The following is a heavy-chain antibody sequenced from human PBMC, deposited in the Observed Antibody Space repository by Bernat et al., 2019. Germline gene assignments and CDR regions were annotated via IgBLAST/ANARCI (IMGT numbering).Heavy chain of an antibody. Sequence: QLQLQESGPGLVKPSETLSLTCTVSDGSISSSTYYWGWIRQPPGKGLEWIGSIYYSGSTYYNPSLKSRVTISVDTSKNQFSLKLSSVTAADTAVYYCARDTIMTTVTTVEFDYWGQGTLVTVSS. D-gene: IGHD4-17*01. CDR3: ARDTIMTTVTTVEFDY. V-gene: IGHV4-39*01. CDR1: DGSISSSTYY. CDR2: IYYSGST. J-gene: IGHJ4*02.